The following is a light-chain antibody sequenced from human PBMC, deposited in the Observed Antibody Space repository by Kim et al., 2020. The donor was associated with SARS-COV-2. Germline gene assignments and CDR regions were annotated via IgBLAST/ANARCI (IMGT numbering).Light chain of an antibody. Sequence: PGERATRSCRASQSVSSNYLAWYQQKPGQAPRLLVYGASSRATGIPDRFSGSGSGTDFTLTISRLEPEDFAVYFCQQYATSPRTVGQGTKVDIK. CDR1: QSVSSNY. V-gene: IGKV3-20*01. CDR2: GAS. J-gene: IGKJ1*01. CDR3: QQYATSPRT.